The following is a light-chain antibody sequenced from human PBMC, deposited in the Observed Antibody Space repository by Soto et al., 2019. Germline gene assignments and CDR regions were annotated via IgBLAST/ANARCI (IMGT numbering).Light chain of an antibody. CDR2: EVS. CDR1: SSDVGNYNR. V-gene: IGLV2-18*02. J-gene: IGLJ1*01. CDR3: SSYTSSSTYV. Sequence: QSALTKPPSVSGSPGQSVTISCTGTSSDVGNYNRVSWYQQPPGTAPKVIIYEVSNRPSGVPDRFSGSKSGNTASLTISGLQAEDEADYYCSSYTSSSTYVFGTGTKVTVL.